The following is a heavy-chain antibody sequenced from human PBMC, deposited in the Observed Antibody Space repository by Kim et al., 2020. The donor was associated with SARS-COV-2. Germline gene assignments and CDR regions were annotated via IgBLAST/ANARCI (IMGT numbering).Heavy chain of an antibody. V-gene: IGHV3-11*05. Sequence: GGSLRLSCAASGFILSDYYMTWIRQAPGKGLEWVSYISSTGKYRSYVDSVKGRFTISRDNDKNSMYLQMNSLRPEDTAVYYCARGLSSGWYSATDYDYGLDVWGHGTTVTVSS. J-gene: IGHJ6*02. D-gene: IGHD6-19*01. CDR1: GFILSDYY. CDR2: ISSTGKYR. CDR3: ARGLSSGWYSATDYDYGLDV.